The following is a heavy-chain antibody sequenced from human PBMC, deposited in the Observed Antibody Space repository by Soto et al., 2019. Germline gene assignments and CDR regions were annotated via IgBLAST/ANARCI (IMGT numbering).Heavy chain of an antibody. CDR2: IDWDDDK. D-gene: IGHD3-16*01. CDR1: GFSLSTSGMC. J-gene: IGHJ6*03. Sequence: SGPTLVNPTQTLTLTCTFSGFSLSTSGMCVSWIRQPPGKALEWLARIDWDDDKYYSTSLNTRLTISKDTSKNQVVLTLTNMDPVDTATYYCARTFRGRRGAYSYYYMDVWGKGTTVTVSS. V-gene: IGHV2-70*11. CDR3: ARTFRGRRGAYSYYYMDV.